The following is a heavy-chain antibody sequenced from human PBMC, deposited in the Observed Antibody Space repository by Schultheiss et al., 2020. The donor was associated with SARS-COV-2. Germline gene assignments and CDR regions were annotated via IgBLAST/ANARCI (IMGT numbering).Heavy chain of an antibody. Sequence: GGSLRLSGAASGFTFSSYGMHWVRQAPGNGLDWVAIISYDGRDKYYADSVKGRFTISRDISENTVYLQMTSLRTADTAVYYCARDRDAFDIWGLGTTVTVSS. CDR3: ARDRDAFDI. J-gene: IGHJ3*02. V-gene: IGHV3-30*19. CDR2: ISYDGRDK. CDR1: GFTFSSYG.